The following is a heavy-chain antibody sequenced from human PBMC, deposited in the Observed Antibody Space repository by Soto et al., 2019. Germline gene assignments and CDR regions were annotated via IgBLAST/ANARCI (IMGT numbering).Heavy chain of an antibody. CDR3: ARDGLIVVVPAANYYYYGMDV. D-gene: IGHD2-2*01. CDR2: ISAYNGNT. J-gene: IGHJ6*01. CDR1: GYTFTSYV. V-gene: IGHV1-18*01. Sequence: ASVKVSCKASGYTFTSYVINWLRQPPAQGLEWMGWISAYNGNTNYAQKLQGRVTMTTDTSTSTAYMELRSLRSDDTAVYYCARDGLIVVVPAANYYYYGMDVWGQGTTVNVSP.